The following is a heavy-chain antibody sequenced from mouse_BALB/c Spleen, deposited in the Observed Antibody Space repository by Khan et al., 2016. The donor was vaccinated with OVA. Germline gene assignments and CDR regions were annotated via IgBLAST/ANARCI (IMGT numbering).Heavy chain of an antibody. J-gene: IGHJ3*01. CDR1: GFTFSSYS. CDR3: ADHLTGSFAY. V-gene: IGHV5-6*01. D-gene: IGHD4-1*01. Sequence: EVQLVESGGDLVKPGGSLKLSCAASGFTFSSYSMSWVRQTPDKRLEWVASISTGGDYTYYPHSVKGRFTISRDNAKNTLYLQMSDLKSEDTAIYYCADHLTGSFAYWGQGTLVTVSA. CDR2: ISTGGDYT.